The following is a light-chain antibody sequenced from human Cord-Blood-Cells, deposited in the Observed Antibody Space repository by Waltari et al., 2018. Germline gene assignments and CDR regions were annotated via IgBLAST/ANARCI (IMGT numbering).Light chain of an antibody. J-gene: IGLJ2*01. CDR1: SSDVGSYNL. V-gene: IGLV2-23*02. CDR2: EVS. Sequence: QSALTQPASVSGSPGQSITISCTGTSSDVGSYNLVSWYQQHPGKASKLMIYEVSKRPPGVANRFSCSKAGNTASLTIAGLQAEDEADYYCCSYAGSSTLFGGGPKLTVL. CDR3: CSYAGSSTL.